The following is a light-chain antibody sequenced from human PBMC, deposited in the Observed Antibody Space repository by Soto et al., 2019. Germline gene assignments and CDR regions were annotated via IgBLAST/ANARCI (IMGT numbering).Light chain of an antibody. CDR2: DAS. CDR1: QSIRTN. J-gene: IGKJ4*01. Sequence: EIMMTQSPATVSVSPGERATLSCRASQSIRTNVAWYQQKPGQALRLLIYDASTRATGLSSRFSGSGSGTEFTPTISSLQSEEVAIYYCQQYHDWPPLTFGGGTRLEI. V-gene: IGKV3-15*01. CDR3: QQYHDWPPLT.